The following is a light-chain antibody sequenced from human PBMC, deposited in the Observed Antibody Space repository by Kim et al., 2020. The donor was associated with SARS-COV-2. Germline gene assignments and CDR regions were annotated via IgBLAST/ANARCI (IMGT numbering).Light chain of an antibody. J-gene: IGKJ1*01. CDR3: QQYNAISQT. V-gene: IGKV1-5*03. CDR2: RAS. CDR1: QNIDDW. Sequence: SIGDSITITCRASQNIDDWLAWYQQRPGKVPKLPIYRASTLESGVPSRLSGSGSGTEFTLTIRSLQHEDFATYYCQQYNAISQTFGEGTKVYIK.